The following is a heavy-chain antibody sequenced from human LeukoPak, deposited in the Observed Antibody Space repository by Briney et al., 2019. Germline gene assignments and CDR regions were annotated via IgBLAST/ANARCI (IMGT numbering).Heavy chain of an antibody. CDR1: GFTFDDYG. J-gene: IGHJ4*02. CDR2: INWNGGST. D-gene: IGHD6-13*01. V-gene: IGHV3-20*04. CDR3: ARDIWSTAAAGTVLDY. Sequence: GGSLRLSCAASGFTFDDYGMSWVRQAPGKGLEWVSGINWNGGSTGYADSVNGRFTISRDNAKNSLYLQMNSLRAEDTAAYYCARDIWSTAAAGTVLDYWGQGTLVTVSS.